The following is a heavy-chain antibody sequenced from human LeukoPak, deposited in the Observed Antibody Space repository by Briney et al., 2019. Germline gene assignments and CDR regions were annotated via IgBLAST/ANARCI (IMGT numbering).Heavy chain of an antibody. J-gene: IGHJ4*02. D-gene: IGHD1-26*01. Sequence: HPGGSLRLSCAASGFTFSSYWMSWVRQAPGKGLEWVANIKQDGSEKYYVDSVKGRFTISRDNAKNSLYLQMNSLRAEDTALYYCASGGIYYGAAFDFWGQGTLVTVSS. CDR1: GFTFSSYW. V-gene: IGHV3-7*03. CDR3: ASGGIYYGAAFDF. CDR2: IKQDGSEK.